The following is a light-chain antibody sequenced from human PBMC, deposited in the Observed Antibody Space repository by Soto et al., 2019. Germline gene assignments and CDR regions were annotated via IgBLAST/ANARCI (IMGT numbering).Light chain of an antibody. CDR2: GVS. CDR1: QSVPSNF. J-gene: IGKJ1*01. Sequence: EIVLTQSPGTLSLSPGERATLSCRASQSVPSNFLAWYQQTPGQAPILVIYGVSRRTTGIPDRFSGSGSGTDFTLTISRLEPEDFAVYYCQQYDRSWTFGQGTKVDIK. V-gene: IGKV3-20*01. CDR3: QQYDRSWT.